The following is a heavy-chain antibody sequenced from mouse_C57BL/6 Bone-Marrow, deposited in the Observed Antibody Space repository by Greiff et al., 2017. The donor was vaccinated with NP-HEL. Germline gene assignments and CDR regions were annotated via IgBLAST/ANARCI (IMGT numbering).Heavy chain of an antibody. J-gene: IGHJ3*01. CDR2: IDPETGGT. CDR1: GYTFTDYE. D-gene: IGHD1-1*01. CDR3: TRIIYYYGSPFAY. Sequence: QVQLKESGAELVRPGASVTLSCKASGYTFTDYEMHWVKQTPVHGLEWIGAIDPETGGTAYNQKFKGKAILTADKSSSTAYMELRSLTSEDSAVYYCTRIIYYYGSPFAYWGQGTLVTVSA. V-gene: IGHV1-15*01.